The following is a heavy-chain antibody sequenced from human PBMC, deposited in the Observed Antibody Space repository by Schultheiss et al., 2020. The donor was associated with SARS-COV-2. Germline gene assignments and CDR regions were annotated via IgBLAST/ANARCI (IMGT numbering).Heavy chain of an antibody. CDR1: GGSISSGSYY. V-gene: IGHV4-39*07. J-gene: IGHJ3*02. CDR3: ARIGYCSSTSCLNAFDI. D-gene: IGHD2-2*01. Sequence: SQTLSLTCTLSGGSISSGSYYWSWIRQPPGKGLEWIGEINHSGSTNYNPSLKSRVTISVDTSKNQFSLKLSSVTAADTAVYYCARIGYCSSTSCLNAFDIWGQGTMVTVSS. CDR2: INHSGST.